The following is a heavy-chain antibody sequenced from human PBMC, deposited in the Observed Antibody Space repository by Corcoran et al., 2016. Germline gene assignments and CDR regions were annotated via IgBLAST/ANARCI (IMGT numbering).Heavy chain of an antibody. V-gene: IGHV4-39*01. CDR2: IYYSGST. Sequence: QLQLQESGPGLVKPSETLSLTCTVSGGSISDSSYYWGWIRQPPGKGLEWIGSIYYSGSTYYNPSLMSRVTISVDTSKNQFSLNLISGTAADTAVYYWARQGYCSGGSCYWFDPWGQGTLVTVSS. CDR1: GGSISDSSYY. D-gene: IGHD2-15*01. CDR3: ARQGYCSGGSCYWFDP. J-gene: IGHJ5*02.